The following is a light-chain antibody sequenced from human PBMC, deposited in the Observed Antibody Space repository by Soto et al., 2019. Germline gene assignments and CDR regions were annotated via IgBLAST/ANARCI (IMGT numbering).Light chain of an antibody. CDR2: DVS. CDR1: RSDVGGNNY. Sequence: QSALTQPASVSGSPGQSITISCTGTRSDVGGNNYVSWYQQHPGKAPKLMIYDVSNRPSGVSNRFSGSKSGNTASLTISGLQAEDEADYYCSSYTSSSTLVVFGGGTKLTVL. V-gene: IGLV2-14*01. J-gene: IGLJ2*01. CDR3: SSYTSSSTLVV.